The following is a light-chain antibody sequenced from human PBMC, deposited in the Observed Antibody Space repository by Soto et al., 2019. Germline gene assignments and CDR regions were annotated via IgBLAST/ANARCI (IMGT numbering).Light chain of an antibody. CDR1: QSVGSN. CDR2: GAS. CDR3: QQYNNWPPDRT. Sequence: EIVMTQSPATLSVSPGERATLSCRASQSVGSNLAWYQQKTGQAPSLLIYGASTRATGIPARFSGSGSGTEFTLTISSLQSEDFAIYFCQQYNNWPPDRTFGQGTKVEIK. V-gene: IGKV3-15*01. J-gene: IGKJ1*01.